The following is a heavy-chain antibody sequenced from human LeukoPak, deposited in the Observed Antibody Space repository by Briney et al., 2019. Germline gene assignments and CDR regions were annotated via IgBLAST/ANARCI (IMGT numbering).Heavy chain of an antibody. J-gene: IGHJ4*02. CDR2: ICYSGST. D-gene: IGHD2-2*01. Sequence: PSQTLSLTCTVSGASISSGGHYWSWIRQHPGKGLEWIGYICYSGSTYYNPSLKSRVTMSVDTSKNQFSLNLSSVTAADTAVYYCARGGVPAAIAYWGQGTLVTVSS. V-gene: IGHV4-31*03. CDR1: GASISSGGHY. CDR3: ARGGVPAAIAY.